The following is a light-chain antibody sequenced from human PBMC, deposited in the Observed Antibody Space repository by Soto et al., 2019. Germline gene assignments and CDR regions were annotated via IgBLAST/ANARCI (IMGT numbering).Light chain of an antibody. J-gene: IGKJ4*01. CDR2: DAS. Sequence: EIVLTQSPATLSLSPGERATLSCRASQSLNIYLAWYQHKPGQAPRLLIYDASNRANGIPSRFSGSGSGTDFTLNISSVEPEDPAVYYCQQRVNWPTLTFGGGTKVEIK. CDR3: QQRVNWPTLT. CDR1: QSLNIY. V-gene: IGKV3-11*01.